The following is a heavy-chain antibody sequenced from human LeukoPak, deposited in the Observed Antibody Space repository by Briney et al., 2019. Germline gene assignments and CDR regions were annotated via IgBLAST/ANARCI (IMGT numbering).Heavy chain of an antibody. CDR1: GFTFSNDA. V-gene: IGHV3-30*04. CDR2: TSYDGTAI. Sequence: PGTSLRLSCAGSGFTFSNDAMHWVRQAPGKGLEWVAVTSYDGTAIYYADSVKGRFTISKDNSRNTLYLQMNSLGVEDTAVYYCARDILPGYPSYPDYWGHGTLVTVSS. D-gene: IGHD3-9*01. CDR3: ARDILPGYPSYPDY. J-gene: IGHJ4*01.